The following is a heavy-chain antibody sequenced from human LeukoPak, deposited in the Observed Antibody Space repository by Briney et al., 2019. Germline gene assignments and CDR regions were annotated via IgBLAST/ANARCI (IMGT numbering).Heavy chain of an antibody. CDR1: GFTFTSSA. CDR2: IVVGSGNT. V-gene: IGHV1-58*01. D-gene: IGHD3-22*01. J-gene: IGHJ3*01. Sequence: SVKVSCKASGFTFTSSAVQWVRQARGQRLEWIGWIVVGSGNTNYAQKSQERVTITRDMSTSLVYMELSSLRSEDTAVYYCAAEAAYYYDSRDAFDVWGQGTMVTVSS. CDR3: AAEAAYYYDSRDAFDV.